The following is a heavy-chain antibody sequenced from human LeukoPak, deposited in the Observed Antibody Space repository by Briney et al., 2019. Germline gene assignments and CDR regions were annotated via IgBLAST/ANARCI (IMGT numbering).Heavy chain of an antibody. CDR1: GFTVSSNY. CDR2: IYSDGST. D-gene: IGHD1-26*01. Sequence: PGGSLRLSCEVSGFTVSSNYMSWVRQAPGKGLEWVSVIYSDGSTYYADSVKGRFTVSRDNSKNTVYLQMNSLRVEDTAVYFCARDRPSSGSSFDIWGQGTLVTVS. CDR3: ARDRPSSGSSFDI. V-gene: IGHV3-53*01. J-gene: IGHJ3*02.